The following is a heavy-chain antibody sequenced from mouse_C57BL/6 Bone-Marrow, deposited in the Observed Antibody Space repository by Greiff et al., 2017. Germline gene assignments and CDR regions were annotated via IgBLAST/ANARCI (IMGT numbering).Heavy chain of an antibody. CDR3: ARGGTTRAY. CDR2: IDPSDSYT. Sequence: VQLQQSGAELVMPGASVKLSCKASGYTFTSYWMHWVKQRPGQGLAWIGEIDPSDSYTNYNQKFKGKSTLTVDKSSSTAYMQLSSLTSEDSAVYYCARGGTTRAYWGQGTLVTVSA. V-gene: IGHV1-69*01. J-gene: IGHJ3*01. CDR1: GYTFTSYW. D-gene: IGHD1-1*01.